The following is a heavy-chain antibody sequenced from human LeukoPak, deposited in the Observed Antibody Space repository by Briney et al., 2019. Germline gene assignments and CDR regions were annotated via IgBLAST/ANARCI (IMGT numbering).Heavy chain of an antibody. V-gene: IGHV3-48*03. D-gene: IGHD1-1*01. CDR3: ATELEMGSIPDGFDH. J-gene: IGHJ4*02. CDR2: IGPDGSGK. CDR1: GLNFNNYE. Sequence: GGSLRLSCVASGLNFNNYELHWVRQTPGKGLEWISYIGPDGSGKLYADSVKGRFIISRDNARNSWFLQMDSLRAEDTAIYYCATELEMGSIPDGFDHWGQGSLVTVSS.